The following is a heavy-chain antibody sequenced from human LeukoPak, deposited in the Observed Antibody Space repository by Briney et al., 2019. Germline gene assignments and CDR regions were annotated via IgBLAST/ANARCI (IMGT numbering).Heavy chain of an antibody. CDR2: IYYSGST. V-gene: IGHV4-59*01. D-gene: IGHD3-22*01. Sequence: SETLSLTCTVSGGSISSYYWSWIRQPPGKGLEWIGYIYYSGSTNYNPSLKSRVTISVDTSKNQFSLKLSSVTAADTAVYYCAREGSGDSRLYYYYMDVWGKGTTVTVSS. CDR3: AREGSGDSRLYYYYMDV. J-gene: IGHJ6*03. CDR1: GGSISSYY.